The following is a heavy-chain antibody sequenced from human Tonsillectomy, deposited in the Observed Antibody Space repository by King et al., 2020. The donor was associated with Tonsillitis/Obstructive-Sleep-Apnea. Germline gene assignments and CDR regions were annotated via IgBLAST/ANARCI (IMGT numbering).Heavy chain of an antibody. J-gene: IGHJ4*02. V-gene: IGHV3-7*04. CDR1: GFSFNNYW. Sequence: VQLVESGGGLVKPGGSLRLSCAASGFSFNNYWMTWVRQAPGNGLEWVANIKQDGSDKYYVDSVKGRVTISRDNAKNSLYLRMNSLRAEDTAVYYCARDLPVCSSASCYGYYFDSWGQGTLVTVSS. D-gene: IGHD2-2*01. CDR3: ARDLPVCSSASCYGYYFDS. CDR2: IKQDGSDK.